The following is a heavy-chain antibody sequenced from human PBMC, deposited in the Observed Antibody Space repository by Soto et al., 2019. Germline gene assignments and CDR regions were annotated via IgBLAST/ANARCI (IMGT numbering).Heavy chain of an antibody. D-gene: IGHD1-26*01. J-gene: IGHJ4*02. CDR1: GGSVSSGPNY. CDR2: LYNGVST. V-gene: IGHV4-61*01. CDR3: ARRGSWVGFDY. Sequence: QVQLQESGPGLVKPSETLTLTCTVSGGSVSSGPNYCSWIRQPQGKGLEWIGYLYNGVSTNYNTPLKSRVTSSLDRSKNQFSLKLSSVTAADTAVYYCARRGSWVGFDYCGQGALVTVSS.